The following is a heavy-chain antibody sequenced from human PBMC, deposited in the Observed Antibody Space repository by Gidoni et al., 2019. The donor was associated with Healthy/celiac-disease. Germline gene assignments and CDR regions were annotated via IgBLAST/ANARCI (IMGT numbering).Heavy chain of an antibody. J-gene: IGHJ3*02. CDR3: AKDLWTDYVWGSYQAHAFDI. Sequence: EVQLLESVGGLVQPGGSLRLSCAASGFTFSSYALSWVRQAPGKGLEWVSAISGSGGSTYYADSVKGRFTISRDNSKNTLYLQMNSLRAEDTAVYYCAKDLWTDYVWGSYQAHAFDIWGQGTMVTVSS. CDR1: GFTFSSYA. CDR2: ISGSGGST. D-gene: IGHD3-16*02. V-gene: IGHV3-23*01.